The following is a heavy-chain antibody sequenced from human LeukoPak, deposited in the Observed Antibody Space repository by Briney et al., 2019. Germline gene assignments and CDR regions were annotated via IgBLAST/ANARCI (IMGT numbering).Heavy chain of an antibody. V-gene: IGHV3-7*04. CDR3: ARGYTCGY. Sequence: QPGGSLRLSCSACGFTFSTYWMSWVRQAPGKGLEWVGNIKEDGSEKNYADSVKGRFIISRDNAKNTLNPPLHNTRAEATATCYCARGYTCGYWGQGTLVIVSS. J-gene: IGHJ4*02. D-gene: IGHD5-18*01. CDR1: GFTFSTYW. CDR2: IKEDGSEK.